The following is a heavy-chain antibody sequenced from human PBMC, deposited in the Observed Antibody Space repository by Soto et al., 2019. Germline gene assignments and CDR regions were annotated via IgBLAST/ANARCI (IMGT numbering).Heavy chain of an antibody. CDR2: INPNSGGT. J-gene: IGHJ4*02. D-gene: IGHD3-10*01. CDR1: GYIFTDYY. Sequence: ASVKVSCKASGYIFTDYYMHWVRQAPGQELGWMGRINPNSGGTNYAQKFQGRVTMTRDTSISTAYMELSSLRSEDTAVYYCAKERLGRGIDYWGQGILVTVSS. V-gene: IGHV1-2*06. CDR3: AKERLGRGIDY.